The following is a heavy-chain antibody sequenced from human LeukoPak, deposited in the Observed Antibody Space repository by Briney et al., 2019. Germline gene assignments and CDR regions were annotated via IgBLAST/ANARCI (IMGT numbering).Heavy chain of an antibody. J-gene: IGHJ6*03. Sequence: GGSLRLTCAASGFTFSTFWMHWVRQAPGKGLVWVSRINSDGSSTVYADSVKGRFTISRDNAKNTLYLQMNSLRADDTAVYYCARSEYSSTWYGDNYYYYMDVWGKGTTVTVSS. CDR2: INSDGSST. CDR3: ARSEYSSTWYGDNYYYYMDV. CDR1: GFTFSTFW. D-gene: IGHD6-13*01. V-gene: IGHV3-74*01.